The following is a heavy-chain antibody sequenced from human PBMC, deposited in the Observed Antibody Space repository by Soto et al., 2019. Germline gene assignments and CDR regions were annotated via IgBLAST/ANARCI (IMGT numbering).Heavy chain of an antibody. CDR1: GGSIGSSSYY. J-gene: IGHJ4*02. D-gene: IGHD6-13*01. V-gene: IGHV4-39*01. CDR3: ASIAAPGTTHFDF. Sequence: LSLPCTVSGGSIGSSSYYWGWIRQSPGKGLEWIGNIYYSGNTFYNPSLQSRVAISVDTSKNQFYLHLSSVTAADTAIFYCASIAAPGTTHFDFWGQGTLVTVSS. CDR2: IYYSGNT.